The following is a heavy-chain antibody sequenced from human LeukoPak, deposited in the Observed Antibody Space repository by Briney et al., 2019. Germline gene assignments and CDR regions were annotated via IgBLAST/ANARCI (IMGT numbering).Heavy chain of an antibody. CDR3: ARDHGAAAGTAFDI. Sequence: SDTLSLTCAVSGYSISSSNWWGWIRQPPGKGLEWIGYIYYSGSTYYNPSLKSRVTMSVDTSKNQFSLKLSSVTAADTAVYYCARDHGAAAGTAFDIWGQGTMVTVSS. CDR1: GYSISSSNW. CDR2: IYYSGST. J-gene: IGHJ3*02. V-gene: IGHV4-28*03. D-gene: IGHD6-13*01.